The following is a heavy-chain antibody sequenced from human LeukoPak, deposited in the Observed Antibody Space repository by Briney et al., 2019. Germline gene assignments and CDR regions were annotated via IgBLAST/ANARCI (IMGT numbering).Heavy chain of an antibody. Sequence: GGSLKLSCAASGFTFSSYPMHWVRQAPGKGLEYVSAIGSNGDTTYYANSVRGRFTISRDNSKNTLYLQMGSLRTEDIAIYYCARETIGTNDYWGQGTLVTVSS. D-gene: IGHD5-24*01. CDR1: GFTFSSYP. V-gene: IGHV3-64*01. CDR2: IGSNGDTT. J-gene: IGHJ4*02. CDR3: ARETIGTNDY.